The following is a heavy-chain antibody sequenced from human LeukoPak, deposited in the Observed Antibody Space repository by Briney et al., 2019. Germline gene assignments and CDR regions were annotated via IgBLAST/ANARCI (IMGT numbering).Heavy chain of an antibody. CDR2: ISASGGST. CDR1: GFTFSRYA. Sequence: GGSLRLSCAASGFTFSRYALSWVRQAPGKGLEWVSGISASGGSTYYADSVKGRFTISRDNSKNTLYLQMNSLRAEDTAVYYCAKDLVVVAVTFVFDFWGQGTLVTVSS. CDR3: AKDLVVVAVTFVFDF. D-gene: IGHD2-15*01. J-gene: IGHJ4*02. V-gene: IGHV3-23*01.